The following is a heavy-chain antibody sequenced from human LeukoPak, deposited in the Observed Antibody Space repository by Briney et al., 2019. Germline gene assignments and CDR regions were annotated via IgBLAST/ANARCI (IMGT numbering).Heavy chain of an antibody. V-gene: IGHV4-39*07. D-gene: IGHD3-22*01. J-gene: IGHJ4*02. Sequence: PSETLSLTCTVSGGSISSSSYYWGWIRQPPGKGLEWIGRIYTSGSTNYNPSLKSRVTMSVDTSKNQFSLKLSSVTAADTAVYYCARTILVRDTVSIDPIVVGENWGQGTLVTVSS. CDR2: IYTSGST. CDR3: ARTILVRDTVSIDPIVVGEN. CDR1: GGSISSSSYY.